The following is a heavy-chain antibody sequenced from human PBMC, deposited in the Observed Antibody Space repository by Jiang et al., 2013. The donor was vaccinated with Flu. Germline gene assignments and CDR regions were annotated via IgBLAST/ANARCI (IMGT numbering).Heavy chain of an antibody. CDR2: INHSGST. Sequence: WIGEINHSGSTNYNPSLKSRVTISADTSKSQFSLKLSSVTAADTAVYYCARDGYYAGYFDLWGRGTLVTVSS. CDR3: ARDGYYAGYFDL. J-gene: IGHJ2*01. V-gene: IGHV4-34*01. D-gene: IGHD4-17*01.